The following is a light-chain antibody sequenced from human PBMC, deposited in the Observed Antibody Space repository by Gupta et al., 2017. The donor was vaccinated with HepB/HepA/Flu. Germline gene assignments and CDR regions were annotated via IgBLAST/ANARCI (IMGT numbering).Light chain of an antibody. Sequence: DIQMTQSPSSLSASVGDRLTSTCRASQSISIYLSWYQQKPGKAPNLLIYAAANLQSGVPSRFSGSGSGTDFTLTSSRRQPEDFATYYLQQSYGANTFGGGTKVEIK. J-gene: IGKJ4*01. CDR1: QSISIY. CDR2: AAA. CDR3: QQSYGANT. V-gene: IGKV1-39*01.